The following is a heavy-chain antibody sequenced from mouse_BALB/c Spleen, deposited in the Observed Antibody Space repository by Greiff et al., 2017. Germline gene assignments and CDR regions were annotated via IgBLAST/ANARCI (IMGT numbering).Heavy chain of an antibody. D-gene: IGHD3-1*01. Sequence: VQLKQSGPGLVQPSQSLSITCTVSGFSLTSYGVHWVRQSPGKGLEWLGVIWSGGSTDYNAAFISRLSISKDNSKSQVFFKMNSLQANDTAIYYCARASWDWYFDVWGAGTTVTVSS. CDR1: GFSLTSYG. J-gene: IGHJ1*01. V-gene: IGHV2-2*02. CDR3: ARASWDWYFDV. CDR2: IWSGGST.